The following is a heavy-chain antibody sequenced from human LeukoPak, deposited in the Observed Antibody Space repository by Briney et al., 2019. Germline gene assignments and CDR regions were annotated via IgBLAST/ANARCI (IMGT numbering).Heavy chain of an antibody. CDR3: AMRPSASGTGGPPTYFFDY. Sequence: PGGSLRLSCTASGFTLRNYYMSWIRQAPGMGPEWISLISSSGRTTYYADSVKGRFTISRDNAKSSLYLQMDSLSPEDTAVYFCAMRPSASGTGGPPTYFFDYWGQGALVTVSS. CDR1: GFTLRNYY. CDR2: ISSSGRTT. V-gene: IGHV3-11*01. J-gene: IGHJ4*02. D-gene: IGHD2-8*02.